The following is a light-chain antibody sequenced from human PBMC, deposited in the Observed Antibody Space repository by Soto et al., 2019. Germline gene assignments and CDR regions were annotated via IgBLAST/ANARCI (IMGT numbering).Light chain of an antibody. CDR2: GAS. J-gene: IGKJ3*01. Sequence: EIVLTQSPGTLSLSPGERATLSCRASQSVSSYLAWYQQQPGQAPRLLIYGASSRATGIPDRFSGSGSGTHFTLSISRLEPEDFAVYYCQQYGSSPRTFGPGTKVDIK. CDR1: QSVSSY. CDR3: QQYGSSPRT. V-gene: IGKV3-20*01.